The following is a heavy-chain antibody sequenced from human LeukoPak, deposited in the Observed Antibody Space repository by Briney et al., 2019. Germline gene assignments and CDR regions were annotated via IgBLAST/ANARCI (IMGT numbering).Heavy chain of an antibody. CDR2: ISASGST. D-gene: IGHD1-7*01. V-gene: IGHV4-4*07. Sequence: KPAETLSLTCTVSADSISSYYWSWIRQPAGKALEWIGRISASGSTNYNPSLKSRVTMSVDTSKNQFSLRLTSVTAADTAVYYCARDCQYKRLTGTTAVYYYYYMDVWGKGTTVTVSS. CDR1: ADSISSYY. CDR3: ARDCQYKRLTGTTAVYYYYYMDV. J-gene: IGHJ6*03.